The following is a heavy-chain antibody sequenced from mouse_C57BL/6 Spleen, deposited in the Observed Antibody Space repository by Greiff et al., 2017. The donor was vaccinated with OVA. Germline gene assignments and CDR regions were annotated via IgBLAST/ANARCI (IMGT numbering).Heavy chain of an antibody. D-gene: IGHD3-3*01. Sequence: EVKLVESGPGLVKPSQSLSLTCSVTGYSITSGYYWNWIRQFPGNKLEWMGYISYDGSNNYNPSLKNRISITRDTSKNQFFLKLNSVTTEDTATYYCARDGAGAFDYWGQGTTLTVSS. V-gene: IGHV3-6*01. CDR1: GYSITSGYY. J-gene: IGHJ2*01. CDR2: ISYDGSN. CDR3: ARDGAGAFDY.